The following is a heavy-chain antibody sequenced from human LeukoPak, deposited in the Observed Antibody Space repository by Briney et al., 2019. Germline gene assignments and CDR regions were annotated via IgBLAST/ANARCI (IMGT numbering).Heavy chain of an antibody. Sequence: ASVKVSRKASGYTFTGYYMHWVRQAPGQGLEWMGWINPNSGGTNYAQKFQGRVTMTRDTSISTAYMELSRLRSDDTAVYYCARLLWFGETHFDYWGQGTLVTVSS. D-gene: IGHD3-10*01. CDR3: ARLLWFGETHFDY. V-gene: IGHV1-2*02. J-gene: IGHJ4*02. CDR1: GYTFTGYY. CDR2: INPNSGGT.